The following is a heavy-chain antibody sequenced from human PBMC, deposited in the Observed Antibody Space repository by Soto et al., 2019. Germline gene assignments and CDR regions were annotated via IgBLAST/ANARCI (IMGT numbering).Heavy chain of an antibody. Sequence: ASVKVSCKASGYIFTSYIISWVRQAPGQGLEWMGWISTHNGNTNYAQKLQGRLTMTTDTSTRTAYMELRSLRSDDTAVYYCARDGLANYDFGRTNWFDPWGQGTLVTVSS. CDR3: ARDGLANYDFGRTNWFDP. D-gene: IGHD3-3*01. CDR1: GYIFTSYI. J-gene: IGHJ5*02. CDR2: ISTHNGNT. V-gene: IGHV1-18*01.